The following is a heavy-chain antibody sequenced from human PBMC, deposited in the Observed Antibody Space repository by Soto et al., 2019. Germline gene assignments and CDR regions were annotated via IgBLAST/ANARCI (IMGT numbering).Heavy chain of an antibody. CDR3: TTSTYGDYAWIDS. J-gene: IGHJ4*02. D-gene: IGHD4-17*01. CDR2: IKSKTDGGTT. Sequence: EVQLVESGGGLVKPGGSLRLSCAASGFTFSNAWMSWVRQAPGKGLEWVGRIKSKTDGGTTDYAAPVKGRFTISRDESKTTLYLQMNSLKPEDTAVYYCTTSTYGDYAWIDSWGQGTLVTVSS. CDR1: GFTFSNAW. V-gene: IGHV3-15*01.